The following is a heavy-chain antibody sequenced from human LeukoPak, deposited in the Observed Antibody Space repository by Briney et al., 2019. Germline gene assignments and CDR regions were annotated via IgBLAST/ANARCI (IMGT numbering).Heavy chain of an antibody. Sequence: XXXXIRQAPGXXLEWFSYISSSSSYTNYADSVKGRFTISRDNAKNSLYLQMNSLRAEDTAVYYFARGYSYGPTDYWGQGTLVTVSS. CDR1: X. CDR2: ISSSSSYT. V-gene: IGHV3-11*06. CDR3: ARGYSYGPTDY. J-gene: IGHJ4*02. D-gene: IGHD5-18*01.